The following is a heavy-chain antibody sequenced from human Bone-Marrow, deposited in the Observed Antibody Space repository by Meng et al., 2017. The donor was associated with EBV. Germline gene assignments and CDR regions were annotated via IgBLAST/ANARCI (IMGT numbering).Heavy chain of an antibody. J-gene: IGHJ5*01. Sequence: LKEEGHTMAQPTHTLTLTCTFSGFSFSTRGVGVGWIRQPPGKALEWLGLIYWDDGEAYNPSLKTGLTITKDTSKEQVVLTMTNVDPVDTAKYYCVYSTVRKILRRHFFDSWGQGTLVTVSS. CDR3: VYSTVRKILRRHFFDS. CDR1: GFSFSTRGVG. D-gene: IGHD2/OR15-2a*01. V-gene: IGHV2-5*02. CDR2: IYWDDGE.